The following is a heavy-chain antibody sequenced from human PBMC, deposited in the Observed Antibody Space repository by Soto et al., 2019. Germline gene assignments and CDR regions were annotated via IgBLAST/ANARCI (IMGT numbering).Heavy chain of an antibody. D-gene: IGHD2-2*01. J-gene: IGHJ6*02. CDR1: GGTFSSYA. V-gene: IGHV1-69*01. CDR3: ASDGPFGIVVVRAAENYYYYGMDV. CDR2: TITSFGTA. Sequence: QVQLVQSGAEVKKPGSSVKVSCKASGGTFSSYAISWVRQAPGQGREWMGGTITSFGTANYEQKFQGRVTITADESTSTAYMELSSLSSEDRAVYYCASDGPFGIVVVRAAENYYYYGMDVWGQGTTVTVSS.